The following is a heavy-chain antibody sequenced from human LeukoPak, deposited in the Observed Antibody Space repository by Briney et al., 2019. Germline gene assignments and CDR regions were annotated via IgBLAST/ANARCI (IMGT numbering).Heavy chain of an antibody. D-gene: IGHD1-7*01. J-gene: IGHJ3*02. V-gene: IGHV4-39*01. CDR3: ARSITGTTSAFDI. CDR2: IYYSGST. CDR1: GGSISSSSYY. Sequence: SETLSLTCTASGGSISSSSYYWGWIRQPPGKGLEWIGSIYYSGSTYYNPSLKSRVTISVDTSKNQFSLKLSYVTAADTAVYYCARSITGTTSAFDIWGQGTMVTVSS.